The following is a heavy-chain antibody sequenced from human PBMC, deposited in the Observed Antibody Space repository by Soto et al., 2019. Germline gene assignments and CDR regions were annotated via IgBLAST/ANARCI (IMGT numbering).Heavy chain of an antibody. CDR1: VGSISSYY. V-gene: IGHV4-59*01. Sequence: SETLSLTCTVPVGSISSYYWSWIRQPPGKGLEWIGYIYYSGSTNYNRSLKSRVTISVDTSKNQFSLKLISVTAADTAVYYCARHRSGWSCDYWGQGTLVTVPQ. CDR3: ARHRSGWSCDY. D-gene: IGHD6-19*01. J-gene: IGHJ4*02. CDR2: IYYSGST.